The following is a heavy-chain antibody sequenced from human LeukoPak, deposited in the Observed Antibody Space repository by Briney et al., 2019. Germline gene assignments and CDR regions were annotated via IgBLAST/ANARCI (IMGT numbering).Heavy chain of an antibody. V-gene: IGHV3-30*04. CDR1: GFTFSSYA. CDR3: AKAFSYGSGSYYQSFDY. D-gene: IGHD3-10*01. J-gene: IGHJ4*02. CDR2: ISYDGSSK. Sequence: GGSLRLSCAASGFTFSSYAMHWVRQAPGKGLEWVAVISYDGSSKYYADSVKGRFTISGDNSKNTLYLQMNRLRAEDTAVYYCAKAFSYGSGSYYQSFDYWGQGTLVTVSS.